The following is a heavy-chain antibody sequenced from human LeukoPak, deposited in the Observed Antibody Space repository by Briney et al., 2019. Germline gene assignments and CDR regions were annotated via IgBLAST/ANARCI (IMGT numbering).Heavy chain of an antibody. CDR3: AREVSEVFGVVNDY. CDR2: IYSGGST. J-gene: IGHJ4*02. D-gene: IGHD3-3*01. Sequence: ETLSLTCTVSGGSVSSGSYYWSWIRQPPGKGLEWVSVIYSGGSTYYADSVKGRFTISRDNSKNTLYLQMNSLRAEDTAVYYCAREVSEVFGVVNDYWGQGTLVTVSS. V-gene: IGHV3-53*01. CDR1: GGSVSSGSYY.